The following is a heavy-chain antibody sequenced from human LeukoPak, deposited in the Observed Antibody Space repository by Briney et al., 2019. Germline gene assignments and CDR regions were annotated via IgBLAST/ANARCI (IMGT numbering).Heavy chain of an antibody. J-gene: IGHJ5*02. CDR2: IYTSGST. V-gene: IGHV4-61*02. Sequence: SETLSLTCTVSGGSISSGSYYWSWIRQPAGKGLEWIGRIYTSGSTNYNPSLKSRVTISVDTSKNQFSLKLSSVTAADTAVYYCASRPTTIRGVPSWGQGTLVTVSS. D-gene: IGHD3-10*01. CDR3: ASRPTTIRGVPS. CDR1: GGSISSGSYY.